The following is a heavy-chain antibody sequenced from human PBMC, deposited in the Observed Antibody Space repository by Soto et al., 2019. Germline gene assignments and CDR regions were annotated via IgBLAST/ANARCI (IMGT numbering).Heavy chain of an antibody. CDR2: INHSGST. CDR3: ARGGTGYYGSGSYHYFDY. Sequence: SETLSLTCAVYGGSFSGYYWSWIRQPPGKGLEWIGEINHSGSTNYNPSPKSRVTISVDTSKNQFSLKLSSVTAADTAVYYCARGGTGYYGSGSYHYFDYWGQGTLVTVS. J-gene: IGHJ4*02. V-gene: IGHV4-34*01. CDR1: GGSFSGYY. D-gene: IGHD3-10*01.